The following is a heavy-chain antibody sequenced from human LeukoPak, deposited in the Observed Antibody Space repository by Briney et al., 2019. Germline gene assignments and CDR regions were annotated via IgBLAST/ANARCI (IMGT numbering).Heavy chain of an antibody. CDR3: AGGATYCSSTSCYAGWFDP. CDR1: GGTFSSYA. V-gene: IGHV1-69*13. Sequence: ASVKVSCKASGGTFSSYAISWVRQAPGRGLEWMGGIIPIFGTANYAQKFQGRVTITADESTSTAYMELSSLRSEDTAVYYCAGGATYCSSTSCYAGWFDPWGQGTLVTVSS. CDR2: IIPIFGTA. D-gene: IGHD2-2*01. J-gene: IGHJ5*02.